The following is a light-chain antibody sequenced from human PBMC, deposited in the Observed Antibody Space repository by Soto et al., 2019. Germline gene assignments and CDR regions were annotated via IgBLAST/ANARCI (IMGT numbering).Light chain of an antibody. Sequence: DIVMTQSPDSLAVSLGERATINCKSSQMVLSNSNNKNLLAWFQQKPGHPPRLLSYWSSTRESGVPDRFSGSGSGTDLTVTISCLQAEEVAIYYCPHYSSPPVTFGQGTKVEIK. CDR1: QMVLSNSNNKNL. CDR3: PHYSSPPVT. CDR2: WSS. V-gene: IGKV4-1*01. J-gene: IGKJ1*01.